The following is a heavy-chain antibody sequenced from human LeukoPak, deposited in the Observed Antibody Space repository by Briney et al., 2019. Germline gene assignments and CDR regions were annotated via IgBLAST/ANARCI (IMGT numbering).Heavy chain of an antibody. CDR1: GGSISSYY. CDR2: IYTSGST. Sequence: SETLSLTCTVSGGSISSYYWSWIRQPAGKGLEWIGRIYTSGSTNYNPSLKSRVTMSVDTSKNQFSLKLSSVTAADTAVYYCAGTYYFDSSGHYFGGNGFDIWGQGTMVTVSS. J-gene: IGHJ3*02. V-gene: IGHV4-4*07. D-gene: IGHD3-22*01. CDR3: AGTYYFDSSGHYFGGNGFDI.